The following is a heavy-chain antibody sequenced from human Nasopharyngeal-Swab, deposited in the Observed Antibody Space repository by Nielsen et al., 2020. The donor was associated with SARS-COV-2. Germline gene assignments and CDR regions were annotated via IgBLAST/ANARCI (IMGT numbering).Heavy chain of an antibody. D-gene: IGHD3-3*01. Sequence: WIRQPPGKGLEWDGRIKSKTDGGTTDYAAPVKGRFTISRDDSKNTLYLQMNSLKTEDTAVYYCTTRVEYYDFWSGYYRDYYGMDVWGQGTTVTVSS. CDR3: TTRVEYYDFWSGYYRDYYGMDV. V-gene: IGHV3-15*01. CDR2: IKSKTDGGTT. J-gene: IGHJ6*02.